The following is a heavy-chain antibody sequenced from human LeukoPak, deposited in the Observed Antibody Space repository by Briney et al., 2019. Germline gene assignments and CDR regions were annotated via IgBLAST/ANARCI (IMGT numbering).Heavy chain of an antibody. CDR1: GYTFTSYG. Sequence: GASVKVSCKASGYTFTSYGISWVRQAPGQGLEWMGWISAYNGNTNYAQKLQGRVTMTTDTSTSTAYMELRSLRSDDTAVYYCARSKYDFWSGYTRAGNYYYYMDVWGKGTTVTVSS. V-gene: IGHV1-18*01. CDR3: ARSKYDFWSGYTRAGNYYYYMDV. CDR2: ISAYNGNT. D-gene: IGHD3-3*01. J-gene: IGHJ6*03.